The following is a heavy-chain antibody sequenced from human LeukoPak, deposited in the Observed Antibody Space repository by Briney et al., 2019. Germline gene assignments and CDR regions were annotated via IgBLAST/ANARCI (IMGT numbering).Heavy chain of an antibody. V-gene: IGHV3-23*01. Sequence: PGGSLRLSCAASGFSFSDYSMTWVRQAPGKGLEWVSTIRSNGGDTYYADSVKGRFTISRDNSKDTLYLEMNGLRAEDTAVYYCAKGGYTTWFDPWGQGTLVTVSS. CDR2: IRSNGGDT. CDR1: GFSFSDYS. CDR3: AKGGYTTWFDP. D-gene: IGHD2-15*01. J-gene: IGHJ5*02.